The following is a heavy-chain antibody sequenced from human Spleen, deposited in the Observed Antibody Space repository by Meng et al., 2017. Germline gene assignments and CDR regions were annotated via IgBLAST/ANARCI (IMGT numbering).Heavy chain of an antibody. Sequence: SETLSLTCTVSGGSISSYYWSWIRQPPGKGLEWIGYIYYSGSTNYNPSLKNRVTISVDTSKNQFSLKLSYVTAADTAVYFCASFPRDGTTDGCYLVHDYWGQGTQVTVSS. V-gene: IGHV4-59*01. J-gene: IGHJ4*02. D-gene: IGHD2/OR15-2a*01. CDR3: ASFPRDGTTDGCYLVHDY. CDR1: GGSISSYY. CDR2: IYYSGST.